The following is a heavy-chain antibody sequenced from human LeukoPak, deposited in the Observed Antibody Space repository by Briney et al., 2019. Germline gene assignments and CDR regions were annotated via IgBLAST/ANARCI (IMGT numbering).Heavy chain of an antibody. CDR3: ARSRAAGQEHDAFDI. Sequence: PSQTLSLTCTVSGGSISSGDYYWSWIRQPPGKGLEWIGCIYYSGSTYYNPSLKSRVTISVDTSKNQFSLKLSSVTAADTAVYYCARSRAAGQEHDAFDIWGQGTMVTVSS. D-gene: IGHD6-13*01. J-gene: IGHJ3*02. CDR2: IYYSGST. CDR1: GGSISSGDYY. V-gene: IGHV4-30-4*08.